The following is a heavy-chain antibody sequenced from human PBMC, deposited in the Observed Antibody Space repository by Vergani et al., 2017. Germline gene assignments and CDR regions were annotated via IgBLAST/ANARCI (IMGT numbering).Heavy chain of an antibody. CDR3: ARHCSGGSFNLAYMDV. CDR2: IYSGGST. V-gene: IGHV3-66*04. D-gene: IGHD2-15*01. Sequence: EVQLVESGGGLVQPGGSLKLSCAASGFTFSGSAMHWVRQAPGKGLEWVSVIYSGGSTYYADSVKGRFTISRDNPKNTLYLQMNSLRAEDTAVYYCARHCSGGSFNLAYMDVWGKGTTVTVSS. CDR1: GFTFSGSA. J-gene: IGHJ6*03.